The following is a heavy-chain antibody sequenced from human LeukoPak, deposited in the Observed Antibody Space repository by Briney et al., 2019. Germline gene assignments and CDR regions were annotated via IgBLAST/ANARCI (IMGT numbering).Heavy chain of an antibody. D-gene: IGHD1-1*01. CDR1: GGSITYYY. J-gene: IGHJ3*02. V-gene: IGHV4-4*07. Sequence: SETLSLTCSVSGGSITYYYWSWIRQPAGKGLEWIGRIQTSGSTRYNPSLKSRVTMSADTSKNQFSLKLSSVTAADTAVYYCVRDVGTSDAFDIWGQGTMVIVSS. CDR3: VRDVGTSDAFDI. CDR2: IQTSGST.